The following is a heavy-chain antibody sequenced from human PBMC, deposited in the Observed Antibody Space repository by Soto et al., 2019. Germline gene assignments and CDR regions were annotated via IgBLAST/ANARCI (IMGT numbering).Heavy chain of an antibody. J-gene: IGHJ4*02. Sequence: VQLVESGGGLVQPGKSLRLSCTVSGFNFGNRAMHWVRRAPEKGLEWVSSINWNGGKTGYADSVKGRFTISRDDAKNSLYLQMNSLTPEDTAFYYCARDPGSSWFNYFDSWGQGTLVSVSS. CDR3: ARDPGSSWFNYFDS. V-gene: IGHV3-9*01. CDR2: INWNGGKT. D-gene: IGHD6-19*01. CDR1: GFNFGNRA.